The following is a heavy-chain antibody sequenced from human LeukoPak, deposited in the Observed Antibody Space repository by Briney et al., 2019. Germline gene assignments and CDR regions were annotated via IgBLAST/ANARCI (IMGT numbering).Heavy chain of an antibody. CDR3: ASTVSMAKFDY. J-gene: IGHJ4*02. CDR1: GGSFSGYY. CDR2: INHSGST. D-gene: IGHD5-24*01. V-gene: IGHV4-34*01. Sequence: PSETLSLTCAVYGGSFSGYYWSWFRQPPGKGLEWIGEINHSGSTNYNPSLKSRVTISVDTSKNQFSLKLSSVTAADTAVYYCASTVSMAKFDYWGQGTLVTVSS.